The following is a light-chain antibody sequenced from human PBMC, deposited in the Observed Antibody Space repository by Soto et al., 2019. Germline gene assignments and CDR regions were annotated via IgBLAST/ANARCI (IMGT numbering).Light chain of an antibody. V-gene: IGLV1-44*01. CDR1: SSNIGSEA. CDR2: GDY. J-gene: IGLJ1*01. CDR3: AAWDYSLNAYV. Sequence: QSVLTQPPSASGTPGQRVSISCSGSSSNIGSEAVNWFQHLPGTTPKLLISGDYQRPSGVPDRFSGSRSGTSASLAISGLQSQDEADYYCAAWDYSLNAYVFGTGTKVTVL.